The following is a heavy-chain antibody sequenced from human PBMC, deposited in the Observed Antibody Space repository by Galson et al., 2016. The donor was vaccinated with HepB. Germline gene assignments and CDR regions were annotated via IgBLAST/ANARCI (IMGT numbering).Heavy chain of an antibody. J-gene: IGHJ4*02. CDR2: MNPNSGNT. D-gene: IGHD2-21*02. V-gene: IGHV1-8*01. CDR1: GYTFTSYD. Sequence: SVKVSCKASGYTFTSYDVNWVRQATGQGLEWMGWMNPNSGNTGNAQKFQGRVTMSINTSISTAYMELTSLRSEDTAIYYCARSPSDSKFDYWAREPWSPSPQ. CDR3: ARSPSDSKFDY.